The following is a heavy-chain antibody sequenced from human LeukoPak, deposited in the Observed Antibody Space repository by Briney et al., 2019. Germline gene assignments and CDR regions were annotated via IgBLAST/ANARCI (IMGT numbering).Heavy chain of an antibody. V-gene: IGHV1-3*01. CDR2: INAGNGNT. J-gene: IGHJ4*02. D-gene: IGHD3-10*02. Sequence: AASVKVSCKASGYTFTSYAMHWVRQAPGQRLEWMGWINAGNGNTKYSQKFQGRVTITRDTSASTAYMELSSLRSEDTAVYYCARDRLATSGICSYWGQGTLVAVSS. CDR3: ARDRLATSGICSY. CDR1: GYTFTSYA.